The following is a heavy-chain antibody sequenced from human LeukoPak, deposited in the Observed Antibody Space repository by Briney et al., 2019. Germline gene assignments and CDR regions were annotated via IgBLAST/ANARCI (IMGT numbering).Heavy chain of an antibody. CDR1: GFTFDNYA. CDR3: ARAYKDRSLAGKKEFFQH. V-gene: IGHV3-9*01. D-gene: IGHD6-19*01. J-gene: IGHJ1*01. CDR2: ISWNSGTI. Sequence: GRSLRLSCAASGFTFDNYAMNWVRQVPGKGLEWISLISWNSGTIGYADSVKGRFTISRDNANNFLYLQMNSLRAEDTALYYCARAYKDRSLAGKKEFFQHWGQGTLVTVSS.